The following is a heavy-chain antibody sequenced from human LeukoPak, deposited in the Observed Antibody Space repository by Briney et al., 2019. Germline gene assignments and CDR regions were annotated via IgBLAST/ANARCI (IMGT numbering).Heavy chain of an antibody. CDR1: GFTFSSYG. D-gene: IGHD4-23*01. V-gene: IGHV3-33*01. CDR2: IWYDGSNK. J-gene: IGHJ4*02. Sequence: GRSLGLSCAASGFTFSSYGMHWVRQAPGKGLEWVAVIWYDGSNKYYADSVKGRFTISRDNSKNTLYLQMNSLRAEDTAVYYCARDLSGGNSAGGFDYWGQGTLVTVSS. CDR3: ARDLSGGNSAGGFDY.